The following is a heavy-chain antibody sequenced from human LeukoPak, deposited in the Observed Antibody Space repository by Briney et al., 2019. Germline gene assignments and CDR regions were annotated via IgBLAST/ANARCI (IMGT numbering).Heavy chain of an antibody. V-gene: IGHV4-38-2*02. Sequence: SETLSLTCTVSGYSISSGYYWGWIRLPPGKGLEWIGSIYHSGSTYYNPSLKSRVTISVDTSKNQFSLKLSSVTAADTAVYYCARDWGVSARPGYMDVWGKGTTVTVSS. CDR2: IYHSGST. CDR1: GYSISSGYY. D-gene: IGHD6-6*01. CDR3: ARDWGVSARPGYMDV. J-gene: IGHJ6*03.